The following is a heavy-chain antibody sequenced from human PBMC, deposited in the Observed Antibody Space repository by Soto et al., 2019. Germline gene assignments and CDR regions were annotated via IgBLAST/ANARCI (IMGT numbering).Heavy chain of an antibody. Sequence: LSLTCTVSGGSISSSSYYWGWIRQPPGKGLEWIGSIYYSGSTYYNPSLKSRVTISVDTSKNQFSLKLSSVTAADTAVYYCARRTYSSSSDYWGQGTLVTVSS. CDR3: ARRTYSSSSDY. J-gene: IGHJ4*02. CDR1: GGSISSSSYY. D-gene: IGHD6-6*01. CDR2: IYYSGST. V-gene: IGHV4-39*01.